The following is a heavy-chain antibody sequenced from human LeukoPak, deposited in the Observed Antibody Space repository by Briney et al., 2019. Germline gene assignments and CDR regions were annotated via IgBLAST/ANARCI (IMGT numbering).Heavy chain of an antibody. V-gene: IGHV3-30-3*01. CDR1: GFTFSSYA. D-gene: IGHD2-15*01. J-gene: IGHJ6*02. CDR2: ISYDGSNK. Sequence: GRSLRLSCAASGFTFSSYAMHWVRQAPGKGLEWVAVISYDGSNKYYADSVKGRFTISRDNSKNTLYLQMNSLRAEDTAVYYCARDPTGGIGSGQTRYYYYYGMDVWGQGTTVTVSS. CDR3: ARDPTGGIGSGQTRYYYYYGMDV.